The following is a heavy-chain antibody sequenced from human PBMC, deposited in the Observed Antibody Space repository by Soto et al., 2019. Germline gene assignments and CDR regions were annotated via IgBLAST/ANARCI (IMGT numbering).Heavy chain of an antibody. J-gene: IGHJ4*02. CDR2: IWYDGSNK. D-gene: IGHD2-2*01. CDR3: AREARSTSPGGYFDY. V-gene: IGHV3-33*01. CDR1: GFTFSSYG. Sequence: QVQLVESGGGVVQPGRSLRLSCAASGFTFSSYGMHWVRQAPGKGLEWVAVIWYDGSNKYYADSVKGRFTISRDNSKNTLYLQMNSLRAEDAAVYCCAREARSTSPGGYFDYWGQGTLVTVSS.